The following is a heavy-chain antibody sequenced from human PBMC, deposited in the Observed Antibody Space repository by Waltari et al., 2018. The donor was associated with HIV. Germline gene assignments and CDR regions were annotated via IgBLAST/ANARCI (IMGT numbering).Heavy chain of an antibody. J-gene: IGHJ6*02. CDR3: ARGQYYSMDV. V-gene: IGHV3-74*01. D-gene: IGHD3-10*01. Sequence: EVQLVESGGGLVQPGGSLRLSCSASGFTFSSYWMHWVRQAPGKGLVWVSGINRDGRTIRYPDSVKGRFTISRDNAKNTLYLQMNSLRAEDTALYYCARGQYYSMDVWGQGTTVTVSS. CDR1: GFTFSSYW. CDR2: INRDGRTI.